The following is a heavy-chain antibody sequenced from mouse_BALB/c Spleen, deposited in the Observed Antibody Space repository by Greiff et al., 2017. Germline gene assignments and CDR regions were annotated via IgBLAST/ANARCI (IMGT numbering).Heavy chain of an antibody. CDR2: IDPENGDT. J-gene: IGHJ2*01. CDR3: NLYDYEGY. CDR1: GFNIKDYY. V-gene: IGHV14-4*02. Sequence: VQLQQSGAELVRSGASVKLSCTASGFNIKDYYMHWVKQRPEQGLEWIGWIDPENGDTEYAPKFQGKATMTADTSSNTAYLQLSSLTSEDTAVYYCNLYDYEGYWGQGTTLTVSS. D-gene: IGHD2-4*01.